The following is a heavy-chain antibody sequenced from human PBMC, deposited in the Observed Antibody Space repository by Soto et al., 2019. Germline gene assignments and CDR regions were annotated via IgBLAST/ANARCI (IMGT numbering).Heavy chain of an antibody. D-gene: IGHD3-16*01. CDR2: MSGRGGKT. Sequence: EVPLLESGGGLVQPGGSLRLSCVASGFTFSTFAMSWVRQAPGKGLEWVSTMSGRGGKTYYADSVKGRFTVARDDSKNTVYLQMNSLRVEDTAVYYCARGTGRIMFGGGIPTWNWFDPWGLGALVTVSS. CDR3: ARGTGRIMFGGGIPTWNWFDP. V-gene: IGHV3-23*01. CDR1: GFTFSTFA. J-gene: IGHJ5*02.